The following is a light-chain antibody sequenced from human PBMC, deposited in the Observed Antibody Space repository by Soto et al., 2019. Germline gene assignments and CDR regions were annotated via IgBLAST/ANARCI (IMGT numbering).Light chain of an antibody. CDR1: QSINTY. J-gene: IGKJ2*01. CDR3: QQSYSTPYT. V-gene: IGKV1-39*01. Sequence: DIPMTQSPSSLSASVGDRVTITCRASQSINTYLNWYQQKPGKAPKLLIFAASSLQSGVPSRFSGSGSGTDFTLTISSLQPEDFATFFCQQSYSTPYTFGQGTKL. CDR2: AAS.